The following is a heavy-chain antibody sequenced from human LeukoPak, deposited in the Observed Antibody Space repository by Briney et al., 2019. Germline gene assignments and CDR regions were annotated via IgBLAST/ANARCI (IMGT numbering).Heavy chain of an antibody. Sequence: TGGSLRLSCAASGFTVGSSYMGWVRQAPGKGLEWVSVIYSGGSTYYADSMKGRFTLSRDNSKNTLYLQMNSLRAEDTAVYYCARLSGSYSEADYWGQGTLVT. D-gene: IGHD1-26*01. CDR1: GFTVGSSY. V-gene: IGHV3-53*01. J-gene: IGHJ4*02. CDR2: IYSGGST. CDR3: ARLSGSYSEADY.